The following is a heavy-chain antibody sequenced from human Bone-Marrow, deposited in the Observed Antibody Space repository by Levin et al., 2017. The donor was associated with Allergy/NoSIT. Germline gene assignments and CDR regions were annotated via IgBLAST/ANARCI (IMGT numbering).Heavy chain of an antibody. D-gene: IGHD2-8*01. CDR2: ISSSGSTI. CDR3: ARDKIYCTNGVCYNHTYYYGMDV. V-gene: IGHV3-48*03. Sequence: GGSLRLSCAASGFTFSSYEMNWVRQAPGKGLEWVSYISSSGSTIYYADSVKGRFTISRDNAKNSLYLQMNSLRAEDTAVYYCARDKIYCTNGVCYNHTYYYGMDVWGQGTTVTVSS. CDR1: GFTFSSYE. J-gene: IGHJ6*02.